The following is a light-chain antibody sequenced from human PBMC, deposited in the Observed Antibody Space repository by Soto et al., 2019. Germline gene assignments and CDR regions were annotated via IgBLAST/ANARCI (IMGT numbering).Light chain of an antibody. J-gene: IGKJ1*01. V-gene: IGKV1-39*01. CDR2: AAS. CDR1: QSISNS. Sequence: DIQMTQSPSSLSASVGDRVTITCRESQSISNSLNWYQQKPGKAPKLLIYAASSLQSGVPSRFSGSGSGTDFTLTISSLQPEDFATYYCQQSYRAFGQGTKVEIK. CDR3: QQSYRA.